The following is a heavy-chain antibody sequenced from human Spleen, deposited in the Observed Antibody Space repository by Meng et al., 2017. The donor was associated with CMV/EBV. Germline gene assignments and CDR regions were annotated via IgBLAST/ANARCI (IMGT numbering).Heavy chain of an antibody. J-gene: IGHJ4*02. CDR1: GFTFNSYA. V-gene: IGHV3-66*01. Sequence: EVQLLESGGGLVQSGGSLRLSCAAYGFTFNSYAMSWVRQAPGKGLEWVSVIYSGGSTYYADSVKGRFTISRDNSKNTLYLQMNSLRAEDTAVYYCARDQGADWGQGTLVTVSS. CDR2: IYSGGST. D-gene: IGHD3-16*01. CDR3: ARDQGAD.